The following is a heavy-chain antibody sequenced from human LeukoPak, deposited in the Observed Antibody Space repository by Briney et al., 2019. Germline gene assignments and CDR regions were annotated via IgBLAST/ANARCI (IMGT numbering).Heavy chain of an antibody. CDR2: INPNSGGT. D-gene: IGHD6-13*01. V-gene: IGHV1-2*02. CDR3: ARGSSNARGVNWFDP. J-gene: IGHJ5*02. CDR1: GGTFSSYA. Sequence: GASVKVSCKASGGTFSSYAISWVRQAPGQGLEWMGWINPNSGGTNYAQKFQGRVTMTRDTSISAAYMDLSRLRSDDTAVYYCARGSSNARGVNWFDPWGQGTLVTVSS.